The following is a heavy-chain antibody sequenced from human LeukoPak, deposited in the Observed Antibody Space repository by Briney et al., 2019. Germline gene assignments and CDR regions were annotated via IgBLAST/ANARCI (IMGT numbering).Heavy chain of an antibody. CDR2: ISAYNGNT. CDR3: ARAGRDAMVRGWGNY. V-gene: IGHV1-18*01. CDR1: GYTFTSYG. D-gene: IGHD3-10*01. Sequence: ASVKVSCKASGYTFTSYGISWVRQAPGQGLEWMGWISAYNGNTNYAQKLQGRVTMTTDTSTSTAYMELRSLRSDDTAVYYCARAGRDAMVRGWGNYWGQGTLVTVSS. J-gene: IGHJ4*02.